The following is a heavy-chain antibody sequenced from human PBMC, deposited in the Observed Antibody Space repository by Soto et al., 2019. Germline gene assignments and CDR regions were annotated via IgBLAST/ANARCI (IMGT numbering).Heavy chain of an antibody. V-gene: IGHV4-34*01. Sequence: SETLSLTCAVYGGSFSGYYWSWIRQPPGKGLEWIGEINHSGSTNYNPSLKSRVTISVDTSKNQFSLKLSSVTAADTAVYYCARALSYSSGWYEALDYWGQGTLVTVSS. CDR1: GGSFSGYY. J-gene: IGHJ4*02. CDR2: INHSGST. D-gene: IGHD6-19*01. CDR3: ARALSYSSGWYEALDY.